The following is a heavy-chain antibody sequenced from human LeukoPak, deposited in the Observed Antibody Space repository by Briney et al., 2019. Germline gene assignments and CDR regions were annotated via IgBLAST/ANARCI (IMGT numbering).Heavy chain of an antibody. CDR2: IYSGGST. CDR3: AVRNFWSGYYTRTYGMDV. V-gene: IGHV3-53*01. D-gene: IGHD3-3*01. J-gene: IGHJ6*02. CDR1: GFTVSSNY. Sequence: GSLRLSCAASGFTVSSNYMSWVRQAPGKGLEWVSVIYSGGSTYYADSVKGRFTISRDNSKNTLYLQMNSLRAEDTAVYYCAVRNFWSGYYTRTYGMDVWGQGTTVTVSS.